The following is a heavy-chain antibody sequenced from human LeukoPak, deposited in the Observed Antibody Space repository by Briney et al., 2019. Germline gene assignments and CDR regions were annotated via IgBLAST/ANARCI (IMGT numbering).Heavy chain of an antibody. J-gene: IGHJ4*02. CDR3: AREADCSGGSCYY. Sequence: SETLSLTCALYGGSFSGYYWSWLRQPPGKGVEWIGEINHSGSTNYNPSLKSRVTISVDMSKNQFSLKLSSVTAADTAVYYCAREADCSGGSCYYWGQGTLVTVSS. D-gene: IGHD2-15*01. CDR1: GGSFSGYY. CDR2: INHSGST. V-gene: IGHV4-34*01.